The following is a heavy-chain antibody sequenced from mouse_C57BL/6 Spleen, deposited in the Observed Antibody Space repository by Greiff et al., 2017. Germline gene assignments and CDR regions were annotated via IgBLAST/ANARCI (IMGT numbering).Heavy chain of an antibody. CDR2: IDPSDSYT. D-gene: IGHD2-1*01. V-gene: IGHV1-50*01. Sequence: QVQLKESGAELVKPGASVKLSCKASGYTFTSYWMQWVKQRPGQGLEWIGEIDPSDSYTNYNQKFKGKATLTVDTSSSTAYMQLSSLTSEDSAVYYCALYYGNGAYWGQGTLVTVSA. CDR3: ALYYGNGAY. CDR1: GYTFTSYW. J-gene: IGHJ3*01.